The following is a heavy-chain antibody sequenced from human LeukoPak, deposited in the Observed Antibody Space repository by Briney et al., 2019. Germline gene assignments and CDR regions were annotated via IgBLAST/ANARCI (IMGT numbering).Heavy chain of an antibody. CDR1: GFTFSDHY. CDR2: TRNKANSYTT. D-gene: IGHD2-15*01. Sequence: PGGSLRLSCAASGFTFSDHYMDWVRQAPGKGLEWVGRTRNKANSYTTEYAASVKGRFTISRDDSKSIAYLQMNSLKTEDTAVYYCTRLGYCSGGSCYDPDYWGQGTLVTVSS. V-gene: IGHV3-72*01. CDR3: TRLGYCSGGSCYDPDY. J-gene: IGHJ4*02.